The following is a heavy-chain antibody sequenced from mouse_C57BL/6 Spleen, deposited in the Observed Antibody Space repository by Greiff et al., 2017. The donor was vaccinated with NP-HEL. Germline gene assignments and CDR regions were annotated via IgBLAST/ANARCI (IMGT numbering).Heavy chain of an antibody. CDR2: IYPSDSET. J-gene: IGHJ4*01. Sequence: QVHVKQPGAELVRPGSSVKLSCKASGYTFTSYWMDWVKQRPGQGLEWIGNIYPSDSETHYNQKFKDKATLTVDKSSSTAYMQLSSLTSEDSAVYYCARSVYGYDNYYAMDYWGQGTSVTVSS. CDR3: ARSVYGYDNYYAMDY. V-gene: IGHV1-61*01. CDR1: GYTFTSYW. D-gene: IGHD2-2*01.